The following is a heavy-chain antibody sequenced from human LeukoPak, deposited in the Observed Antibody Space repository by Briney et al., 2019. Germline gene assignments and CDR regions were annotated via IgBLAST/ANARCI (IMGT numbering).Heavy chain of an antibody. D-gene: IGHD4-23*01. CDR3: ATGVVIAWYFDL. Sequence: ASVKVSCKASGYTFTSYEINWVRQATGQGLEWMGWMSPNSGNTGYAQKFQGRVTMTEDTSTDTAYMELSSLRSEDTAVYYCATGVVIAWYFDLWGRGTLVTVSS. CDR1: GYTFTSYE. V-gene: IGHV1-8*01. CDR2: MSPNSGNT. J-gene: IGHJ2*01.